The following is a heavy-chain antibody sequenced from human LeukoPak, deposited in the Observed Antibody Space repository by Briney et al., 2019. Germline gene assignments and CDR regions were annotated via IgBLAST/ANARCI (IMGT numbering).Heavy chain of an antibody. CDR1: GDSFSSGY. Sequence: SETQSLACALSGDSFSSGYWSWIRQPPGKGLEWIGYIYYSGTTNANPSLESRVTVSVDTSKKYCSLKLTSVTAADTAVYFCARGDPAGLFDSWGQGHLVTVSS. V-gene: IGHV4-59*01. J-gene: IGHJ4*02. CDR3: ARGDPAGLFDS. CDR2: IYYSGTT. D-gene: IGHD3-10*01.